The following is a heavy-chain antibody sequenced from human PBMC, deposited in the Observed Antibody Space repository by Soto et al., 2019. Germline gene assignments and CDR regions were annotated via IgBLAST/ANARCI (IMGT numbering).Heavy chain of an antibody. CDR2: ISSSSSYT. J-gene: IGHJ6*02. V-gene: IGHV3-11*06. D-gene: IGHD3-16*01. CDR1: GFTFSDYY. CDR3: ARDLLQTPWGYYGMDV. Sequence: GGSLRLSCAASGFTFSDYYMSWIRQAPGKGLEWVSYISSSSSYTNYADSVKGRFTISRDNAKNSLYLQMNSLRAEDTAVYYCARDLLQTPWGYYGMDVWGQGTTVTV.